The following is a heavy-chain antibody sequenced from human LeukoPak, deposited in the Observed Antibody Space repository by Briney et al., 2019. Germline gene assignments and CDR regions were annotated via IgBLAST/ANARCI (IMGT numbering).Heavy chain of an antibody. CDR2: ISVYNGNT. Sequence: ASVKVSCKASGYTFTSYGISWVRQAPGQGLEWMGWISVYNGNTKYVQKFQGRVTMTTDTSTSTAYMELRSLRSDDTAVYYCARAWLRGEQWLVRGPRFDYWGQGTLVTVSS. D-gene: IGHD6-19*01. CDR3: ARAWLRGEQWLVRGPRFDY. J-gene: IGHJ4*02. CDR1: GYTFTSYG. V-gene: IGHV1-18*01.